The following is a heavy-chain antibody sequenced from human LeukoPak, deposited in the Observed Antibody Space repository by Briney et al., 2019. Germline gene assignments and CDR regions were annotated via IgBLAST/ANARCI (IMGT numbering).Heavy chain of an antibody. J-gene: IGHJ4*02. D-gene: IGHD6-13*01. Sequence: PSETLSLTCTVSGGSISSSSYYWGWIRQPPGKGLEWIVSIYYSGSTYYNPSLKSRVTISVDTSKNQFSLKLSPVTAADTAVYYCARHAYSSSWYVIGYWGQGTLVTVSS. CDR1: GGSISSSSYY. CDR2: IYYSGST. CDR3: ARHAYSSSWYVIGY. V-gene: IGHV4-39*01.